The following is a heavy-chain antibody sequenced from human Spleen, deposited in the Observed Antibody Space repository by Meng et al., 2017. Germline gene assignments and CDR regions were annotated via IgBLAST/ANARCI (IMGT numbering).Heavy chain of an antibody. CDR2: IYHSGNT. V-gene: IGHV4-38-2*02. J-gene: IGHJ4*02. D-gene: IGHD3-9*01. Sequence: SETLSLTCTVSGYSISSGLYWGWIRQPPGKGLEWIGSIYHSGNTNYNPSLKSRVTISVDPSKNQFSLKLSAVTAADTAVYYCAGLFYYFDYWGQGTLVTVSS. CDR1: GYSISSGLY. CDR3: AGLFYYFDY.